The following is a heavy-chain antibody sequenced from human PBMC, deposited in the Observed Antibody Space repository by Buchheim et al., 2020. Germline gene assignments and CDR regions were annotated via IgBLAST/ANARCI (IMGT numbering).Heavy chain of an antibody. D-gene: IGHD6-6*01. J-gene: IGHJ5*02. V-gene: IGHV3-48*03. Sequence: EVQLVESGGGLVQPGGSLRLSCAASGFTFSSYEMNWVRQAPGKGLEWVSCISSSDSTIYYADSVKGRTAISRDNAKNSLYLQMNSLRAEDTAVYYCARLTYSSSSRSLPWGQGTL. CDR2: ISSSDSTI. CDR1: GFTFSSYE. CDR3: ARLTYSSSSRSLP.